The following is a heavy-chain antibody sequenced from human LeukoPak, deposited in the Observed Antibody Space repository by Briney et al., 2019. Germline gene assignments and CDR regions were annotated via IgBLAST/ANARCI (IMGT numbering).Heavy chain of an antibody. J-gene: IGHJ5*02. CDR3: ARDVGGNRRGHWFDP. D-gene: IGHD4-23*01. CDR2: IIPIFGTA. CDR1: GGTFSSYA. V-gene: IGHV1-69*05. Sequence: ASVKVSCKASGGTFSSYAISWVRQAPGQGLEWVGRIIPIFGTANYAQKFQGRVTITTDESTSTAYMELSSLRSEETAVYYCARDVGGNRRGHWFDPWGQGTLLTVSS.